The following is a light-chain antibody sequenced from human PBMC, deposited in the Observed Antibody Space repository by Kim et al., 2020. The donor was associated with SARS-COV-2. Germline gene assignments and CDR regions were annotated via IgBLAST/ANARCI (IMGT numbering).Light chain of an antibody. Sequence: SYELTQPPSLSVSPGQTATITCSGDKLGGKYASWYRQKPGQSPMLVIYQDTKRPSGIPERVSGSNSGNTATLTISETQAMDEADYYCQAWDRYTVVFGGGTQLTVL. CDR2: QDT. V-gene: IGLV3-1*01. J-gene: IGLJ2*01. CDR3: QAWDRYTVV. CDR1: KLGGKY.